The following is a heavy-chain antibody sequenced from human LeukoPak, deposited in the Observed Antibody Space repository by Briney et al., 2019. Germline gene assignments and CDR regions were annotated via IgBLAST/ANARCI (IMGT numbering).Heavy chain of an antibody. D-gene: IGHD3-22*01. CDR1: GGSFSDYY. V-gene: IGHV4-34*01. CDR2: ISHSGSA. Sequence: SETLSLTCAVYGGSFSDYYWNWIRQPPGKGLEWVGEISHSGSASYSPSLKSRLTISVDKSKNQFSLKLTSVTAADTAVYYCARLTYYRESNGYWEGGRRAYPYSSYMDVWGKGTTVIISS. CDR3: ARLTYYRESNGYWEGGRRAYPYSSYMDV. J-gene: IGHJ6*03.